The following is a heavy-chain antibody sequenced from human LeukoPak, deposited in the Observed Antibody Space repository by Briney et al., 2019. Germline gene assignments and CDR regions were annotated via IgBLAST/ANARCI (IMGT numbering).Heavy chain of an antibody. Sequence: GGSLRLSCAASGFTFSSYGMHRVRQAPGKGLEWVAVISYDGSNKYYADSVKGRFTISRDNSKNTLYLQMNSLRAEDTAVYYCAKSSRGILPYWGQGTLVTVSS. V-gene: IGHV3-30*18. CDR3: AKSSRGILPY. CDR1: GFTFSSYG. D-gene: IGHD3-3*01. J-gene: IGHJ4*02. CDR2: ISYDGSNK.